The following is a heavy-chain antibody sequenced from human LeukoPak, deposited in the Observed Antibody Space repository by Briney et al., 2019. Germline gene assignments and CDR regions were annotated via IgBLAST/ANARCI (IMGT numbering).Heavy chain of an antibody. CDR2: IYSGGST. J-gene: IGHJ3*01. CDR1: GFTVSSNY. CDR3: ARSGWELLIAFDV. V-gene: IGHV3-53*01. D-gene: IGHD1-26*01. Sequence: PGGSLRLSCAASGFTVSSNYMSWVRQAPGKGLEWVSVIYSGGSTYYADSVKGRFTISRDNSKNTLYLQMNSLRAEDTAVYYCARSGWELLIAFDVWGQGTMVTVS.